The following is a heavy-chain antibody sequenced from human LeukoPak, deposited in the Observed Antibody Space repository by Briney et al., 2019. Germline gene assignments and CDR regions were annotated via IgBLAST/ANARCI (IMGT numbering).Heavy chain of an antibody. CDR2: ISYDGSNK. V-gene: IGHV3-30*03. CDR1: GFTFSSCG. D-gene: IGHD5-24*01. Sequence: PGGSLRLSCAASGFTFSSCGMHWVRQAPGKGLEWVGVISYDGSNKYYADSVKGRFTISRDNSKNTLYLQMNSLRAEDTAVYYCARAMKVEMATLDYWGQGTLVTVSS. CDR3: ARAMKVEMATLDY. J-gene: IGHJ4*02.